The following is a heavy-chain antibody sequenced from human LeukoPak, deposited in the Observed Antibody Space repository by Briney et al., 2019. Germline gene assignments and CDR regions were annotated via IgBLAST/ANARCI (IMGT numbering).Heavy chain of an antibody. Sequence: ASETLSLTCTVSGGSISNYYWSWIRQPPGKGLEWLGYIYNTWRTNYDPSLQSLVTLSVDTSKNQFSLKLTSVTAADTAVYYCAIHGVYNWNDYAFDVWGQGTMVTVSS. CDR2: IYNTWRT. D-gene: IGHD1-1*01. J-gene: IGHJ3*01. V-gene: IGHV4-59*08. CDR1: GGSISNYY. CDR3: AIHGVYNWNDYAFDV.